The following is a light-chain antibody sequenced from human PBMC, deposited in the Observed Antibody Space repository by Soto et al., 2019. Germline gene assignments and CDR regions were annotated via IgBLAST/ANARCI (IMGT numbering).Light chain of an antibody. CDR1: SSDVGSYNR. Sequence: QSALTQPPSVSGSPGQSVTISCTGTSSDVGSYNRVSWYQQSPGTAPKLMIYEVRNRPSGVPDRFSGSKSGNTASLTISGLQAEDEADYYCSSYTSSSTYVFGTGTKLTVL. J-gene: IGLJ1*01. CDR2: EVR. V-gene: IGLV2-18*02. CDR3: SSYTSSSTYV.